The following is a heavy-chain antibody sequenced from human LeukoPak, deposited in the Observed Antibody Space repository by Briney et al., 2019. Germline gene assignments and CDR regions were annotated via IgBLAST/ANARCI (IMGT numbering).Heavy chain of an antibody. Sequence: AGGSLRLSCAASGFTFSSYAMHWVRQAPGKGLEWVALISYDGSNKYYADSVKGRFTISRDNSKNTLYLQMNSLRAEDTAVYYCARAYGGYVPFDYWGQGTLVTVPS. CDR3: ARAYGGYVPFDY. CDR1: GFTFSSYA. V-gene: IGHV3-30*04. D-gene: IGHD5-12*01. CDR2: ISYDGSNK. J-gene: IGHJ4*02.